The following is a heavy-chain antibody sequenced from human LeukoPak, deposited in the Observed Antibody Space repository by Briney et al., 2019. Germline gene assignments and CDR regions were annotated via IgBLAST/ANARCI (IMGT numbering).Heavy chain of an antibody. J-gene: IGHJ5*02. V-gene: IGHV1-2*02. CDR2: INPNSGGT. CDR3: ARAGRSSSWYQEYQNWFDP. CDR1: GYTFTGYY. Sequence: ASAKVSCKASGYTFTGYYMHWVRQAPGQGLEWMGWINPNSGGTNYAQKFQGRVTMTRDTSISTAYMELSRLRSDDTAVYYCARAGRSSSWYQEYQNWFDPWGQGTLVTVSS. D-gene: IGHD6-13*01.